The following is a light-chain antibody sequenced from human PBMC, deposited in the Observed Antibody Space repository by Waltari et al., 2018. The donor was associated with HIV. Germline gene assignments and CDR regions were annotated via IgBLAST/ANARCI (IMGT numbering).Light chain of an antibody. Sequence: DIQMTQSPSSLSASVGDRVTITCQASQDISTYLNWYQQKPGKAPNILIYAASNLERGVPSRFSGRGSGTDFIFTITSLQPEDIATYYCQQYDDLPYTFGQGTKLTIK. CDR1: QDISTY. J-gene: IGKJ2*01. V-gene: IGKV1-33*01. CDR3: QQYDDLPYT. CDR2: AAS.